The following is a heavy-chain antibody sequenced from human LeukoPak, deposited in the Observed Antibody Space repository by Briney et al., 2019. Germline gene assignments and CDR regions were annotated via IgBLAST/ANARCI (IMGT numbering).Heavy chain of an antibody. CDR2: MYYSGGT. CDR1: GGSISNYY. V-gene: IGHV4-59*01. Sequence: SETLSLTCTVSGGSISNYYWGWIRQPPGKRLEWIGYMYYSGGTNYNPSLKSRVTMSVDTSKNQFSLKLTSVTAADTAVYYCTRETYFDYWGQGTLVTVSS. J-gene: IGHJ4*02. CDR3: TRETYFDY.